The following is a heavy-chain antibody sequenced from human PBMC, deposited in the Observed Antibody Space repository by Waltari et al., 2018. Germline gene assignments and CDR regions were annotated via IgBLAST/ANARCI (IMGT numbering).Heavy chain of an antibody. V-gene: IGHV1-24*01. CDR2: VDHEDGER. D-gene: IGHD6-19*01. CDR1: GYPLTELS. Sequence: QVQLVQSGAEVKKPGASVKVSCKVSGYPLTELSLHWARPSPVKGLEWLGGVDHEDGERIYAKKFQGRVTMTEDTSTDTAYMELSSLRSEDTAVYYCATGSGGFLFDYWGQGTLVTVSS. J-gene: IGHJ4*02. CDR3: ATGSGGFLFDY.